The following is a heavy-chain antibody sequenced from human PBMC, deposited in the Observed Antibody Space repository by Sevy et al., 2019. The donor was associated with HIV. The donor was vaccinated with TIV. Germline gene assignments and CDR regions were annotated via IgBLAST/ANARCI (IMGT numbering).Heavy chain of an antibody. Sequence: SETQSLTCIVSSGSVSSGNNYWSWIRQPPGKGLEWIGYIYYSGNTKYNPSLKSRVTISIDTSKNQFSLNLTSVTAADTAVYYCARDPSEEGFSYGPFDSWGQGILVTVSS. D-gene: IGHD5-18*01. CDR3: ARDPSEEGFSYGPFDS. CDR2: IYYSGNT. CDR1: SGSVSSGNNY. J-gene: IGHJ5*01. V-gene: IGHV4-61*01.